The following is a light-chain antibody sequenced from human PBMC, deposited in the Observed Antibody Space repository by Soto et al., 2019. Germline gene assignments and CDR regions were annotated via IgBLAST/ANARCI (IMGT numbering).Light chain of an antibody. Sequence: SVLPQPPSASGSPGQSVTISCTGTSSDVGGYNYVSWYQHHPGKAPKFLIYEVSKRPSGVPDRFSGSKSGNTASLTVSGLQAEDEADYYCSSYAGSNREVFGTGTKVTVL. J-gene: IGLJ1*01. CDR2: EVS. CDR1: SSDVGGYNY. V-gene: IGLV2-8*01. CDR3: SSYAGSNREV.